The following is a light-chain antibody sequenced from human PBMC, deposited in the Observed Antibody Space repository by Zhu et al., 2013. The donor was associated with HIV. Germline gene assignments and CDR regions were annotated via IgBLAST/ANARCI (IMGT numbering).Light chain of an antibody. Sequence: DIVLTQSPGTLSLSPGEGATLSCRASRSVGSTFLAWYQQKPGQAPRLLIYDASNRATGIPARFSGSGSGTDFTLTISSLEPEDFAVYYCQQRSNWPRYSFGQGTKLEIK. CDR3: QQRSNWPRYS. V-gene: IGKV3-11*01. J-gene: IGKJ2*03. CDR1: RSVGSTF. CDR2: DAS.